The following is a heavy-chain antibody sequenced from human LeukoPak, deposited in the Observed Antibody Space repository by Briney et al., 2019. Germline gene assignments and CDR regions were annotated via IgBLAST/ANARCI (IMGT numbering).Heavy chain of an antibody. Sequence: SVKVSCKASGYTFTSYGISWVRQAPGQGLEWMGGIIPIFGTANYAQKFQGRVTITADESTSTAYMELSSLRSEDTAVYYCATTKADMVRGVIIRGYFDYWGQGTLVTVSS. V-gene: IGHV1-69*13. D-gene: IGHD3-10*01. J-gene: IGHJ4*02. CDR1: GYTFTSYG. CDR3: ATTKADMVRGVIIRGYFDY. CDR2: IIPIFGTA.